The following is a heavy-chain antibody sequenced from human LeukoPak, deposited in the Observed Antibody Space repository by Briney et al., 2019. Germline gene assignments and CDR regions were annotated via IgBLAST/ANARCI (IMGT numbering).Heavy chain of an antibody. CDR1: GFTFSSYS. D-gene: IGHD4-17*01. CDR3: TSLGNSVTLDY. CDR2: ISSGSNSI. Sequence: GGSLRLSCAASGFTFSSYSMNWVRQAPGKGLEWISYISSGSNSIYYADSVRGRFTISRDNARNSLYLQMDSLRAEDTAVYYCTSLGNSVTLDYWGQGTLVTVSS. J-gene: IGHJ4*02. V-gene: IGHV3-48*01.